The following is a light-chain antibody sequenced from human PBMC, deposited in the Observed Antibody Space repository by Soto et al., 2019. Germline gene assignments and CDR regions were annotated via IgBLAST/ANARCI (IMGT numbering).Light chain of an antibody. CDR3: QQYNTYWT. V-gene: IGKV1-5*01. CDR2: DAS. J-gene: IGKJ1*01. Sequence: IPLTLSPSTLSAQVGDRVTIPCRASQTVSHWLAWYQQKPGKAPKLLIFDASSLENGVPSRFSGSGSGTEFTLTITGLQPDDFATYYCQQYNTYWTFGQGSNVDIK. CDR1: QTVSHW.